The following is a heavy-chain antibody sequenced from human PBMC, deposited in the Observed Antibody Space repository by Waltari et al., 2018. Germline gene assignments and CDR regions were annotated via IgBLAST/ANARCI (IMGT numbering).Heavy chain of an antibody. CDR3: ASLYCSSGSCYVDD. J-gene: IGHJ4*02. CDR1: GFSLGSNY. D-gene: IGHD1-26*01. V-gene: IGHV3-53*04. CDR2: IYSGGTT. Sequence: DVQLVESGGGLVLPGGSLSLSCAASGFSLGSNYMSWVRQAPGKGLGWVSIIYSGGTTYYADSVKGRFTISKDNSKNTLYLQMNSLRADDTAVYFCASLYCSSGSCYVDDWGQGTLVSVSS.